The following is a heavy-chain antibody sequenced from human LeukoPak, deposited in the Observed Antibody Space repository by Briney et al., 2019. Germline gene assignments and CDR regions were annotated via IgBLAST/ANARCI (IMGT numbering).Heavy chain of an antibody. V-gene: IGHV3-72*01. D-gene: IGHD1-26*01. Sequence: GGSLRLSCAASGFSVSDHYMDWVRQAPGKGLEWVGRTRNKANSYTTDFAATVKGRFTISRDESKKSLYLQMNSLKTEDSAVYYCVRVQSGGAFDIWGQGTMVTVSS. CDR3: VRVQSGGAFDI. CDR2: TRNKANSYTT. CDR1: GFSVSDHY. J-gene: IGHJ3*02.